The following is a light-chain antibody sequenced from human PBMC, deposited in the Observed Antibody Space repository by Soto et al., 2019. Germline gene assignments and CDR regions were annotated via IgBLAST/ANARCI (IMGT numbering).Light chain of an antibody. CDR2: LGS. CDR3: MQALQYP. J-gene: IGKJ4*01. Sequence: DIVMTQSPLSLPVTPGEPASISCRSSQSLLHKNGYNYLDWFLQKPGQSPQLLIYLGSNRASGVPDRFSGSGSGTNFTLKISRVEAEDVGVYYCMQALQYPFGGGTKVEIK. V-gene: IGKV2-28*01. CDR1: QSLLHKNGYNY.